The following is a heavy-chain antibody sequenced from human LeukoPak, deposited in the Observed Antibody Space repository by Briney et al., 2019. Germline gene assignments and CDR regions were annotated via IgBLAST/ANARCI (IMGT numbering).Heavy chain of an antibody. V-gene: IGHV4-59*08. D-gene: IGHD3-22*01. CDR3: SRLSSDYYETSNYFYYMDV. J-gene: IGHJ6*03. CDR2: ISYTGST. Sequence: PSETLSLTCSVSGGPIGDYYWTWVRQPPGKGLEWIGCISYTGSTSYYPSLKSRVTISIDTYRKKFSLELTSVTAADTAVYYCSRLSSDYYETSNYFYYMDVWGKGTTVTVSS. CDR1: GGPIGDYY.